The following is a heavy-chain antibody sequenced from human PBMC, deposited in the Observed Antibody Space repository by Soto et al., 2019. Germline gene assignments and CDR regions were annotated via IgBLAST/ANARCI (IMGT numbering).Heavy chain of an antibody. Sequence: SEPLSLHCTVSDGSISSYSWSWVRQPPGKGLEWIGYIYFSGSTNYNPSLESRVTISLDASKTQFSLKLRSLTTADTAVYYCARVGGVAARTFAYWGQGTLVHVS. CDR3: ARVGGVAARTFAY. CDR2: IYFSGST. J-gene: IGHJ4*02. CDR1: DGSISSYS. D-gene: IGHD6-6*01. V-gene: IGHV4-59*01.